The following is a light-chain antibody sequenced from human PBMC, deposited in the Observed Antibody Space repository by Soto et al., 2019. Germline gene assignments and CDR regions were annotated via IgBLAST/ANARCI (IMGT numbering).Light chain of an antibody. Sequence: EIVLAQSPGTLSLSPGERATLFCRTSQTISNTYLAWYQHKPGQAPRLLIYGASNRATGIPDRFSGSGSGTDFSLTIGRVGPEDFAVYYCQQYVPSPPGYTFGQGTRLEIK. V-gene: IGKV3-20*01. CDR3: QQYVPSPPGYT. CDR2: GAS. J-gene: IGKJ2*01. CDR1: QTISNTY.